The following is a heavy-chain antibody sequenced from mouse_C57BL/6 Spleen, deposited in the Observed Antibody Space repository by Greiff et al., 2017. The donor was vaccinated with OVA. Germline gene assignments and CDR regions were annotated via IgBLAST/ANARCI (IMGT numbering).Heavy chain of an antibody. CDR1: GFTFSDYY. D-gene: IGHD1-1*01. CDR3: ARRAYYYGSSPYAMDY. J-gene: IGHJ4*01. V-gene: IGHV5-12*01. CDR2: ISNGGGST. Sequence: EVMLVESGGGLVQPGGSLKLSCAASGFTFSDYYMYWVRQTPEKRLEWVAYISNGGGSTYYPDTVKGRFTISRDNDKNTLYLQMSRLKSEDTAMYYCARRAYYYGSSPYAMDYWGQGTSVTVSS.